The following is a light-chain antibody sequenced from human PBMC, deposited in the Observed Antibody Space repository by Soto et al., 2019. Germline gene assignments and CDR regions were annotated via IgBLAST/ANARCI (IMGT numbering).Light chain of an antibody. CDR1: QSVSSSY. J-gene: IGKJ1*01. V-gene: IGKV3-20*01. CDR2: GAS. Sequence: EIVLTQSPGTLSLSPGERATLSCRASQSVSSSYLAWYQQKPGQAPRLLIYGASSRTTGIPDRFSGSGSGTDFTLTISRLEPEDFAMYYCQQDGSSPQTFGRGTKVEIK. CDR3: QQDGSSPQT.